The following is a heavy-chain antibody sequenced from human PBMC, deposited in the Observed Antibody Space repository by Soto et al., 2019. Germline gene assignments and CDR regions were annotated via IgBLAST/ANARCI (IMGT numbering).Heavy chain of an antibody. Sequence: PSQTLSLTCVISGDSVSSNSAAWNWIRQSPSRGLEWLGRTYYRSKWYNDYAVSVKSRITINPDTSKNQFSLQLNSVTPEDTAVYYCARSHYSNYGLTYYYYGMDVWGQGPTVTVSS. CDR1: GDSVSSNSAA. V-gene: IGHV6-1*01. D-gene: IGHD4-4*01. CDR3: ARSHYSNYGLTYYYYGMDV. J-gene: IGHJ6*02. CDR2: TYYRSKWYN.